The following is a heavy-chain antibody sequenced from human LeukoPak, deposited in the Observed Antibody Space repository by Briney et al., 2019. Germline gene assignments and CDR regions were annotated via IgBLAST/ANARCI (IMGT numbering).Heavy chain of an antibody. CDR3: AKDMRSRGYSGYDCFDY. Sequence: GASVKVSCKASIYTFTGYYMHWVRQAAGQGLEWMGWISPHSGDTNYAQKFQGRVTMTRDTSTSTAYMEVSRLRSDDTAAYYCAKDMRSRGYSGYDCFDYWGQGTLVTVSS. V-gene: IGHV1-2*02. J-gene: IGHJ4*02. CDR1: IYTFTGYY. CDR2: ISPHSGDT. D-gene: IGHD5-12*01.